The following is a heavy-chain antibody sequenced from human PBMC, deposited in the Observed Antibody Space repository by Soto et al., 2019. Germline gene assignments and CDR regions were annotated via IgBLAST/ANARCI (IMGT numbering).Heavy chain of an antibody. D-gene: IGHD4-17*01. CDR1: GGSFSGYY. CDR3: ARVRRMTTVTVYVSYGMDV. J-gene: IGHJ6*02. Sequence: SETLSLTCAVYGGSFSGYYWSWIRQPPGKGLEWIGEINHSGSTNYNPSLKSRVTMSVDTSKNQFSLKLSSVTAADTAVYYCARVRRMTTVTVYVSYGMDVWGQGTTVTVSS. V-gene: IGHV4-34*01. CDR2: INHSGST.